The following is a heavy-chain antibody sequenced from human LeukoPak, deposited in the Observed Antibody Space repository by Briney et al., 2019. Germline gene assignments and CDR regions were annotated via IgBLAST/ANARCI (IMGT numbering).Heavy chain of an antibody. Sequence: GGSLRLSCAASGFTSSSYRMHWVRQAPGKGLVWVSRIQTDGSSTNYADSVKGRFTISRDDAKNTLYLQMSSLRAEDTAVYYCARDMFDWLFEDLEIGVSFDYWGQGTLVTVSS. J-gene: IGHJ4*02. CDR3: ARDMFDWLFEDLEIGVSFDY. CDR1: GFTSSSYR. V-gene: IGHV3-74*01. D-gene: IGHD3-9*01. CDR2: IQTDGSST.